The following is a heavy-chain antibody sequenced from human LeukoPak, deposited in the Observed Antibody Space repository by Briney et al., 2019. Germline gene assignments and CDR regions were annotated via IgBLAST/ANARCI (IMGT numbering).Heavy chain of an antibody. Sequence: ASVKVSCKASGYTFTGYYMHWVRQAPGQGLEWMGWINPNSGGTNYAQKFQGRVTMTRDTSISTASMELSRLRSDDTAVYYCVRAQYSSGTRGFDPRGQGTLVTVSS. V-gene: IGHV1-2*02. D-gene: IGHD6-19*01. CDR1: GYTFTGYY. CDR3: VRAQYSSGTRGFDP. CDR2: INPNSGGT. J-gene: IGHJ5*02.